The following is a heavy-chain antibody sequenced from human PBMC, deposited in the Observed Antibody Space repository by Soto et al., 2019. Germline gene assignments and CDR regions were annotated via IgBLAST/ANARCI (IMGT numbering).Heavy chain of an antibody. CDR1: GYSFTSYW. Sequence: GESLKISCKGSGYSFTSYWIGWVRQMPGKGLEWMGIIYPGDSDTRYSPSFQGKVTISADKSISTAYLQWSSLKASDTAMYYCARGLGDCSGGSCHKGRFDPWGQGTLVTVSS. J-gene: IGHJ5*02. D-gene: IGHD2-15*01. V-gene: IGHV5-51*01. CDR2: IYPGDSDT. CDR3: ARGLGDCSGGSCHKGRFDP.